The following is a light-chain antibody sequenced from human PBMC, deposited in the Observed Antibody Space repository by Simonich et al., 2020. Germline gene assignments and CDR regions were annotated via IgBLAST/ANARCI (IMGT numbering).Light chain of an antibody. J-gene: IGLJ3*02. V-gene: IGLV2-14*01. CDR1: SSDVGGYNY. CDR2: DVS. CDR3: SSYTSSSTWV. Sequence: QSALTQPASVSGSPGQSITISCTGTSSDVGGYNYVSWYQPHPGKAPKLMIYDVSKRPSGVSNHFSGSKSGNTASLTISGLQAEDEADYYGSSYTSSSTWVFGGGTKLTVL.